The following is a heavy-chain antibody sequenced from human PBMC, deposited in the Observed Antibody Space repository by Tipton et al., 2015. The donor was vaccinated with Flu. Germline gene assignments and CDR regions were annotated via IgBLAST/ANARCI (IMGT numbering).Heavy chain of an antibody. CDR3: VRKGFGDY. CDR1: GFTFTTYA. Sequence: SLRLSCAASGFTFTTYAMHWVRQAPGKGLEWVAHIRSDETTEYADSVKGRFTISRDNSKDMLYLQMNSLRAEDTAVYYCVRKGFGDYWGQGILVTVSS. CDR2: IRSDETTE. J-gene: IGHJ4*02. V-gene: IGHV3-30*02. D-gene: IGHD3-10*01.